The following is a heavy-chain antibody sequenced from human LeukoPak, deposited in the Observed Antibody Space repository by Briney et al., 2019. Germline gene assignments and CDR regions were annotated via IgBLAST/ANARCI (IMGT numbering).Heavy chain of an antibody. CDR3: ARAPDIVLMVYASPWWYFDL. V-gene: IGHV1-18*01. CDR1: GYTFTSYG. J-gene: IGHJ2*01. CDR2: ISAYNGNT. Sequence: ASVKVSCKASGYTFTSYGISWVRQAPGQGLEWMGWISAYNGNTNYAQKLQGRVTMTTDTSTSTAYMELRSLRSDDTAVYYCARAPDIVLMVYASPWWYFDLWGRGTLVTVSS. D-gene: IGHD2-8*01.